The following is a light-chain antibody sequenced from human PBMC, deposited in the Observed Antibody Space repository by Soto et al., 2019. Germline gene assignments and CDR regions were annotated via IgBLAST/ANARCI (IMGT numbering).Light chain of an antibody. CDR1: SSDVGNCNC. J-gene: IGLJ3*02. CDR3: SSFTSSNTWV. Sequence: QSALTQPASVSGSPGQSITISCTGTSSDVGNCNCVSWYQQYPGKAPKLMIYEVTNRPSGVSYRFSGSKSGNTASLTIAGLQAEDEADDYCSSFTSSNTWVFGGGTKVTVL. CDR2: EVT. V-gene: IGLV2-14*01.